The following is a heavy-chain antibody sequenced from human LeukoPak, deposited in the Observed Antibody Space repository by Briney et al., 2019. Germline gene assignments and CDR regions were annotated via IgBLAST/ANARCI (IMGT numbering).Heavy chain of an antibody. CDR3: AKDRARPITIFGVVRPDAFDI. V-gene: IGHV3-21*01. CDR2: ISPSSSYM. D-gene: IGHD3-3*01. J-gene: IGHJ3*02. CDR1: GFTFSDYT. Sequence: GGSLRLSCAASGFTFSDYTMNWVRQAPGKGLEWVSSISPSSSYMYYADSVKGRFTISRDNTKNSLYLQMNSLRAEDTAVYYCAKDRARPITIFGVVRPDAFDIWGQGTMVTVSS.